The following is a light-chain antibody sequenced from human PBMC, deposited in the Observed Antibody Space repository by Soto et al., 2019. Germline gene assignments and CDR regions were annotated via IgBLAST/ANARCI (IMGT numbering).Light chain of an antibody. CDR3: QQYNDNWPT. V-gene: IGKV3-15*01. J-gene: IGKJ1*01. CDR1: QSVRTN. CDR2: GAS. Sequence: EIVMTQSPATLSVSPGETVTLSCRASQSVRTNLAWYQHKPGQSPRLLIYGASKRATIFPARFSGSGSGTEFTLTINSLQSEDFAVYYCQQYNDNWPTFGQGNKVEIK.